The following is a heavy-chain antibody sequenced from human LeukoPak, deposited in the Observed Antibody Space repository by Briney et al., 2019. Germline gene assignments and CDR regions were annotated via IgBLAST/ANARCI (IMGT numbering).Heavy chain of an antibody. CDR3: ARGLFGEFFYYYYVDV. CDR2: LHYTGST. D-gene: IGHD3-10*01. J-gene: IGHJ6*03. V-gene: IGHV4-59*01. CDR1: GGSISSYY. Sequence: SETLSLTCTGSGGSISSYYWSWIRHSPGKGLEWIGYLHYTGSTNYNPSLKSRVIISVDASKNQFSLKLSSVTAADTAVYYCARGLFGEFFYYYYVDVWGKGTTVTVSS.